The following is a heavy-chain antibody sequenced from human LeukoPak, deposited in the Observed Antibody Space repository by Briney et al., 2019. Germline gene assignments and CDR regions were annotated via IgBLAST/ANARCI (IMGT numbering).Heavy chain of an antibody. Sequence: ETLSLTCTASGFTFSSYAMSWVRQAPGKGLEWVSAISGSGGSTYYADSVKGRFTISRDNSKNTLYLQMNSLRAEDTAVYYCASSPPVRVTSRAEYFDYWGQGTLVTVSS. CDR1: GFTFSSYA. J-gene: IGHJ4*02. CDR2: ISGSGGST. D-gene: IGHD2-21*02. CDR3: ASSPPVRVTSRAEYFDY. V-gene: IGHV3-23*01.